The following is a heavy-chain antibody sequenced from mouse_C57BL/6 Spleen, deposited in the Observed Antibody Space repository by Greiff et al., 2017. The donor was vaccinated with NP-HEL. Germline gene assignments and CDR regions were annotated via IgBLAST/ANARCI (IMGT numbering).Heavy chain of an antibody. CDR1: GFSLTSYG. Sequence: QVQLQQSGPGLVQPSPLLSLPFPFSGFSLTSYGVHWVRQSPGKGLEWLGVIWSGGSTDYNAAFISRLSISKDNSKSQVFFKMNSLQADDTAIYYCARKAMDYWGQGTSVTVSS. V-gene: IGHV2-2*01. CDR2: IWSGGST. CDR3: ARKAMDY. J-gene: IGHJ4*01.